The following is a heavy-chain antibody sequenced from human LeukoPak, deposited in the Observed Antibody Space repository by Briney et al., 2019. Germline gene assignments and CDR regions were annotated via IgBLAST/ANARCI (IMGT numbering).Heavy chain of an antibody. J-gene: IGHJ5*02. V-gene: IGHV4-31*03. Sequence: PSETLSLTCTVSGGSISSGGYYWSWIRQHPGKGLEWIGYIYYSGSTYYNPSLKSRVTISVDTSKNQFSLKLSSVTAADTAVYYCARGVSPDYYGSGSYSGGVDPWGQGTLVTVSS. CDR3: ARGVSPDYYGSGSYSGGVDP. D-gene: IGHD3-10*01. CDR1: GGSISSGGYY. CDR2: IYYSGST.